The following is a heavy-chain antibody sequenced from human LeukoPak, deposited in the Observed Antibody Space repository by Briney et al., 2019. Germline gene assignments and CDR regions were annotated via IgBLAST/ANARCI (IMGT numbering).Heavy chain of an antibody. CDR3: ARGLRNGRAWNDGSGSYYGDY. CDR1: GYTFTSYA. Sequence: GASVKVSCKASGYTFTSYAMHWVRQAPGQGLEWMGWIKPNSGGTNYAQKFQGWVTMTRDTSISTAYMELSRLRSDDTAVYYCARGLRNGRAWNDGSGSYYGDYWGQGTLVTVSS. CDR2: IKPNSGGT. J-gene: IGHJ4*02. D-gene: IGHD3-10*01. V-gene: IGHV1-2*04.